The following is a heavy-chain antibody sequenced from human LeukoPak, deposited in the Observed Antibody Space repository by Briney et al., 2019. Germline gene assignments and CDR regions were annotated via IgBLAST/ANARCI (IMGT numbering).Heavy chain of an antibody. CDR3: ASELPSSDY. Sequence: GSSVKVSCKVSGGTFSSYAISWVRQAPGQGLEWMGGIIPIFGTANYAQKFQGRVTITADESTSTAYMELSSLRSEDTAVYYCASELPSSDYWGQGTLVTVSS. CDR2: IIPIFGTA. D-gene: IGHD1-26*01. J-gene: IGHJ4*02. CDR1: GGTFSSYA. V-gene: IGHV1-69*01.